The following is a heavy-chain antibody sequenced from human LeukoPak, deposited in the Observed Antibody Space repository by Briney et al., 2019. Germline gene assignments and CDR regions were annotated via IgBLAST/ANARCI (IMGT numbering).Heavy chain of an antibody. CDR2: ISSSGNNI. CDR1: GITFSSYS. J-gene: IGHJ4*02. CDR3: ARDGVRGFTATTPFDY. Sequence: GGSLRLSCAASGITFSSYSMNWVRQAPGKGLEWVSSISSSGNNIYYAVSVKGRFTISRDNAKNSLSLQMNSLRVEDTAVYYCARDGVRGFTATTPFDYWGPGTLVTVSS. D-gene: IGHD4-17*01. V-gene: IGHV3-21*01.